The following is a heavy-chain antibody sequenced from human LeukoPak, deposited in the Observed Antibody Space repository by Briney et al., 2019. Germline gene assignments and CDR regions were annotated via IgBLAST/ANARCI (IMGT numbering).Heavy chain of an antibody. Sequence: GGSLRLSWAASGITFSSYAMSWVRQAPGKGLEWVSGISGSGGSTYYADSVKGRFTISRDNSKNTLYLQMNSLRAEDTAVYYCARDRSCTNRFCHGDFDYWGQGTLVTVSS. V-gene: IGHV3-23*01. D-gene: IGHD2-8*01. CDR2: ISGSGGST. CDR1: GITFSSYA. J-gene: IGHJ4*02. CDR3: ARDRSCTNRFCHGDFDY.